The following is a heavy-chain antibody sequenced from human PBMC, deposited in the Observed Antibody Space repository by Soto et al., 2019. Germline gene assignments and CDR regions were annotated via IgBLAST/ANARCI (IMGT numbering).Heavy chain of an antibody. CDR2: ISAYNGNT. J-gene: IGHJ4*02. D-gene: IGHD3-16*02. Sequence: ASVKVSCKASGYTFTSYGISWVRQAPGQGLDWMGWISAYNGNTNYAQKLQGRVTMTTDTSTSTAYMELRSLRSDDTAVYYCARDFTVLGGVIVMPRPFDYWGQGTLVTSPQ. CDR1: GYTFTSYG. V-gene: IGHV1-18*01. CDR3: ARDFTVLGGVIVMPRPFDY.